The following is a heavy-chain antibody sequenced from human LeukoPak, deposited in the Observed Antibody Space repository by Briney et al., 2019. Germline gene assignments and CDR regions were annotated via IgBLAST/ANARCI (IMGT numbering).Heavy chain of an antibody. D-gene: IGHD3-22*01. CDR1: VFTLSSYW. CDR2: IKQDGSEK. Sequence: GGSLRLSCAASVFTLSSYWMSWVRQAPGKGLEWVANIKQDGSEKYYVDSVKGRFTISRDNAKKSLYLQMNSLRAEDTAVYYCARGLNYYDSSGYGSAVDYWGQGTLVTVSS. V-gene: IGHV3-7*01. CDR3: ARGLNYYDSSGYGSAVDY. J-gene: IGHJ4*02.